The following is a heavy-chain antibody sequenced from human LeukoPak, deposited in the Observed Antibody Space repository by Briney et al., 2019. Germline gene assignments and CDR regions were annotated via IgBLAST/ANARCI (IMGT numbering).Heavy chain of an antibody. CDR2: INHSGST. CDR1: GGSFSGYY. J-gene: IGHJ4*02. Sequence: PSETLSLTCAVYGGSFSGYYWSWIRQPPGKGLEWIGEINHSGSTNYNPSLKSRVTISVDTSNNQSSLKLSSVTAADTAVYYCARGPGDYDILAAYWGQGTLVTVSS. CDR3: ARGPGDYDILAAY. V-gene: IGHV4-34*01. D-gene: IGHD3-9*01.